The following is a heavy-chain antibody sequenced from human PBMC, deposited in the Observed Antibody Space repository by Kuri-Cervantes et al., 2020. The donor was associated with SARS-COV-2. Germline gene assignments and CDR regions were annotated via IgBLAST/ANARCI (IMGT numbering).Heavy chain of an antibody. CDR2: KNQSGDT. J-gene: IGHJ6*03. Sequence: SQTLSLTCAVYGGSLSDYSWSWIRQTPAKGLEWVGEKNQSGDTNYNPSLKSRVTISVDTSKNQFSLKLSSVTAADTAVYYCASLAAAGTWYYYYMDVWGKGTTVTVSS. CDR3: ASLAAAGTWYYYYMDV. CDR1: GGSLSDYS. V-gene: IGHV4-34*01. D-gene: IGHD6-13*01.